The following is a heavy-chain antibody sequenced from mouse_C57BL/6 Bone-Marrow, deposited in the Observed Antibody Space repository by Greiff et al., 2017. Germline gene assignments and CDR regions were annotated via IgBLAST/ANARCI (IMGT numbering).Heavy chain of an antibody. V-gene: IGHV1-75*01. Sequence: QVQLQQSGPELVKPGASVKISCKASGYTFTDYYINWVKQRPGQGLEWIGWIFPGSGSTYYNEKFKGKATLTVDKSSSTAYMLLSSLTSEDSAVYFCARVKRDGYYDDYYAMDYWGQGTSVTGSS. CDR1: GYTFTDYY. CDR3: ARVKRDGYYDDYYAMDY. CDR2: IFPGSGST. J-gene: IGHJ4*01. D-gene: IGHD2-3*01.